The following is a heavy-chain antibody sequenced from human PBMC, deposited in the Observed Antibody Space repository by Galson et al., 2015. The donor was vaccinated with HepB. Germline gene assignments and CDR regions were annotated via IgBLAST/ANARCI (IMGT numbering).Heavy chain of an antibody. CDR1: GFTFSSYG. CDR2: IWYDGSNK. V-gene: IGHV3-33*01. J-gene: IGHJ6*03. Sequence: SLRLSCAASGFTFSSYGMHWVRQAPGKGLEWVAVIWYDGSNKYYADSVKGRFTISRDNSKNTLYLQMNSLRAEDTAVYYCARGSTVTTFYYYYMDVWGKGTTVTVSS. D-gene: IGHD4-17*01. CDR3: ARGSTVTTFYYYYMDV.